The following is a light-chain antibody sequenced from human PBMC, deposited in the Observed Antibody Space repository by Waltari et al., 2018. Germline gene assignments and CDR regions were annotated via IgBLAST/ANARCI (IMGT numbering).Light chain of an antibody. CDR1: STDVGGYNS. CDR3: FSYAGSDTYV. CDR2: DVT. V-gene: IGLV2-11*02. Sequence: QSALTQPRSVSGSLGQSFAISCPGTSTDVGGYNSVSWYQQHPGKAPKLIICDVTKRPSGVPDEFSGSKSGNTASLTTSGLQPEHEANYYCFSYAGSDTYVFGTGTEVTVL. J-gene: IGLJ1*01.